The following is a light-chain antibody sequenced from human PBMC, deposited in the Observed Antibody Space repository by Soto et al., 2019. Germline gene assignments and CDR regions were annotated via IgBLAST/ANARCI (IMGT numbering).Light chain of an antibody. CDR1: QSVSSN. V-gene: IGKV3-15*01. Sequence: EIVMTHSPATLSVSPGXXXXXXXXASQSVSSNLAWYQQKPGQAPRLLIYGASTRATGIPARFSGSGSGTEFTLTISSLQSEDFAVYYCQQYNNWPRTFGQGTKVDIK. CDR3: QQYNNWPRT. J-gene: IGKJ1*01. CDR2: GAS.